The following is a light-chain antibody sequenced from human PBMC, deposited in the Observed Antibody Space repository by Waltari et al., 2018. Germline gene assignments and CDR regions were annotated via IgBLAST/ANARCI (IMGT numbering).Light chain of an antibody. J-gene: IGLJ3*02. CDR3: ETGGHGTWV. Sequence: QLVLTQSPSSSASLGASVKPTCTLRSGYSSHIIAWLQQQPGQGPRYLMQVNSDGSHRKGDEIPDRFSGSSAGAERYLTISSLQSEDEADYYCETGGHGTWVFGGGTKLTVL. CDR1: SGYSSHI. CDR2: VNSDGSH. V-gene: IGLV4-69*01.